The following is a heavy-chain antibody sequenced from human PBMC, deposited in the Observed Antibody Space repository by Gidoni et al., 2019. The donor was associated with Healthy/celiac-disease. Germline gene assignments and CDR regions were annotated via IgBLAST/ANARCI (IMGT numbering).Heavy chain of an antibody. J-gene: IGHJ4*02. Sequence: EVQLVESGGGLVQPGGSLRPSCAALGSTVSSYWMRWVGRAPGKGLGWVANIKQDGSEKYYVDSVKGRFTISRDNAKNSLYLQMNSLRAEDTAVYYCARDLNLGWYENSDYWGQGTLVTVSS. V-gene: IGHV3-7*03. CDR1: GSTVSSYW. CDR3: ARDLNLGWYENSDY. CDR2: IKQDGSEK. D-gene: IGHD6-19*01.